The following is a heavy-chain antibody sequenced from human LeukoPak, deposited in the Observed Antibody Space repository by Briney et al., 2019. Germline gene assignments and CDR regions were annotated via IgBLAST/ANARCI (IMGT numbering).Heavy chain of an antibody. CDR2: INHSGST. D-gene: IGHD1-26*01. J-gene: IGHJ6*02. Sequence: SSETLSLTCAVYGGSFSGYYWSWIRQPPGKGLEWIGEINHSGSTNYNPSLKSRVTISVDTSKNQFSLKLSSVTAADTAVYYCASLVATPNYYYHYGMDVWGQGTTVTVSS. CDR1: GGSFSGYY. V-gene: IGHV4-34*01. CDR3: ASLVATPNYYYHYGMDV.